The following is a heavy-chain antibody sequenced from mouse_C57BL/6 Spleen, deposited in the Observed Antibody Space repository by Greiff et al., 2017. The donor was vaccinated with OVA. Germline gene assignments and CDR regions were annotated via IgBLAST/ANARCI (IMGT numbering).Heavy chain of an antibody. V-gene: IGHV1-52*01. CDR2: IDPSDSET. J-gene: IGHJ3*01. CDR1: GYTFTSYW. D-gene: IGHD3-2*02. Sequence: QVQLKQPGAELVRPGSSVKLSCKASGYTFTSYWMHWVKQRPIQGLEWIGNIDPSDSETHYNQKFKDKATLTVDKSSSTVYMQLSSLTSEDSAVYYCAIDSSGPAWFAYWGQGTLVTVSA. CDR3: AIDSSGPAWFAY.